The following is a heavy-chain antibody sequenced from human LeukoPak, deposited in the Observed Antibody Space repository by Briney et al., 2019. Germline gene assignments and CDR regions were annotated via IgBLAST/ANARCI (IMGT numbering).Heavy chain of an antibody. CDR3: ARDGGTQVVPAAINWFDP. J-gene: IGHJ5*02. CDR1: GGTFSSYA. Sequence: ASVKVSCKASGGTFSSYAISWVRQAPGQGLEWMGRIIPILGIANYAQKFQGRATITADKSTSAAYMELSSLRSEDTAGYYCARDGGTQVVPAAINWFDPWGQGTLVTVSS. D-gene: IGHD2-2*02. V-gene: IGHV1-69*04. CDR2: IIPILGIA.